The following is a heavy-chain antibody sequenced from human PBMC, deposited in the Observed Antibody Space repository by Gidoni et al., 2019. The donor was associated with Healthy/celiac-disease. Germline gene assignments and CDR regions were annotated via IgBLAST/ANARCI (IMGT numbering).Heavy chain of an antibody. CDR2: IYYSGST. V-gene: IGHV4-39*01. CDR3: ARQGLSDYCSSTSCYLVYYGMDV. J-gene: IGHJ6*04. CDR1: GGSISSSSYY. D-gene: IGHD2-2*01. Sequence: QLQLQESGPGLVKPSETLSLTCTVSGGSISSSSYYWGWIRQPPGKGLEWIGSIYYSGSTYYNPSLKSRVTISVDTSKNQFSRKLSSVTAADTAVYYCARQGLSDYCSSTSCYLVYYGMDVWGKGTTVTVSS.